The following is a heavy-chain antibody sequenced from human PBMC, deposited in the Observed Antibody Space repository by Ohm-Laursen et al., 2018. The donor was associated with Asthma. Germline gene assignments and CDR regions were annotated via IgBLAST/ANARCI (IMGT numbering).Heavy chain of an antibody. CDR1: GGSISSGGYY. CDR2: IYYSGST. CDR3: ARVGGREST. V-gene: IGHV4-39*07. Sequence: GTLSLTCTVSGGSISSGGYYWGWIRQPPGKGLEWIGSIYYSGSTYYNPSLKSRVTISVDTSKSQFSLKLSSVTAADTAVYYCARVGGRESTWGQGTLVTVSS. J-gene: IGHJ5*02. D-gene: IGHD2-15*01.